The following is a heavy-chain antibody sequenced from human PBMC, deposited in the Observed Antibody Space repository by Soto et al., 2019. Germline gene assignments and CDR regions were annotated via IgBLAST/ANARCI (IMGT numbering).Heavy chain of an antibody. D-gene: IGHD3-22*01. Sequence: GASVKVSCKASGYTFTSYGISWVRQAPGQGLEWMGWISAYNGNTNYAQKLQGRVTMTTDTSTSTAYMELRSLRSDDTAVYYCARDSAHYYDSSGYLCCWGQGTLVTVSS. J-gene: IGHJ4*02. CDR3: ARDSAHYYDSSGYLCC. CDR1: GYTFTSYG. V-gene: IGHV1-18*01. CDR2: ISAYNGNT.